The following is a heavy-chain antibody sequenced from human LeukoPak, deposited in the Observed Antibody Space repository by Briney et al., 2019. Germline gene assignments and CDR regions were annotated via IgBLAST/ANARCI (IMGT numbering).Heavy chain of an antibody. J-gene: IGHJ4*02. V-gene: IGHV4-59*08. CDR2: IYSSGST. CDR1: GGSISSYY. Sequence: PSETLSLTCTVSGGSISSYYWSWIRQPPGKGLEWIGYIYSSGSTNYNPSLESRVTISEDTSKNQFPLKLSSVTAADTAVYYCARRSWYVDYWGQGTLVTVSS. CDR3: ARRSWYVDY. D-gene: IGHD6-13*01.